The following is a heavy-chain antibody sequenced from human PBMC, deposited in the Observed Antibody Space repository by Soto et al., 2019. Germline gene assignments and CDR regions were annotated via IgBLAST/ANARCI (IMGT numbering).Heavy chain of an antibody. CDR2: ISSRSDYI. CDR1: GFTFSPYS. Sequence: EVQLVESGGGLVKPGGSLRLSCAASGFTFSPYSMNWVRQAPGKGLEWVSSISSRSDYIYYADSVKGRFTISRDNAKNSLYLQMNSLRAEDTAVYYFTGDDIWFGAYWGQGTLVTVSS. V-gene: IGHV3-21*01. J-gene: IGHJ4*02. CDR3: TGDDIWFGAY. D-gene: IGHD3-10*01.